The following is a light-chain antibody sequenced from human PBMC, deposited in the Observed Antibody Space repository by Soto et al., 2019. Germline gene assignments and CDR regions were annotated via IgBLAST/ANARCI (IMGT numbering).Light chain of an antibody. CDR3: MQALRAPLHT. V-gene: IGKV2-28*01. J-gene: IGKJ2*01. CDR1: QSLVHSNGYNY. CDR2: LAS. Sequence: DIVMTQSPLSLPVTPGEPASISCRSSQSLVHSNGYNYLDWYLQKPGQSPQLLIYLASNRASGVPDRFSGSGSGTDFTLKISRVEAEDVGVYYCMQALRAPLHTFDQGTKLEMK.